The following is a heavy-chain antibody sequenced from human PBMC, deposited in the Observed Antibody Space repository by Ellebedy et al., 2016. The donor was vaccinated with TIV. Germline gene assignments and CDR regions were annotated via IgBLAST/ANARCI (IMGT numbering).Heavy chain of an antibody. J-gene: IGHJ5*02. D-gene: IGHD3-3*01. Sequence: SETLSLXXSVSGGSVSSDSHYWSWIRQPPGKGLEWIGYIYYTGSTNYNPSLKSRVTISVDTSKNQFSLKLRSVTAADTAVYYCARHAIDDVYNWFDPWGQGTLVTVSS. CDR1: GGSVSSDSHY. V-gene: IGHV4-61*01. CDR3: ARHAIDDVYNWFDP. CDR2: IYYTGST.